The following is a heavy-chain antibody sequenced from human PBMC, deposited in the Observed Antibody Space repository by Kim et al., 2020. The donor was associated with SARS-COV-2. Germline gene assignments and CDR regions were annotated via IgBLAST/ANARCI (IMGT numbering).Heavy chain of an antibody. J-gene: IGHJ3*02. V-gene: IGHV3-11*05. Sequence: AKGRFTISRDNAKNALYLQMNSLRAEDTAVYYCARVSYCGGDCYSDAFDIWGQGTMVTVSS. D-gene: IGHD2-21*01. CDR3: ARVSYCGGDCYSDAFDI.